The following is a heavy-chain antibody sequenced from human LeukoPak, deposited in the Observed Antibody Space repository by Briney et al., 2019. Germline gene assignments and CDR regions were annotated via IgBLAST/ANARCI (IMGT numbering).Heavy chain of an antibody. D-gene: IGHD2-8*01. V-gene: IGHV3-64D*08. CDR3: VRRSCTNGVCYYDY. CDR1: GYIFTTYG. J-gene: IGHJ4*02. CDR2: ISPNGGST. Sequence: PGGSLRLSCSASGYIFTTYGMHWVRQAPGKGLEYVSSISPNGGSTYYSDSVKGRFTISRDNSKNTLYLQMNSLRAADTAVYYCVRRSCTNGVCYYDYWGQGTLVTVSS.